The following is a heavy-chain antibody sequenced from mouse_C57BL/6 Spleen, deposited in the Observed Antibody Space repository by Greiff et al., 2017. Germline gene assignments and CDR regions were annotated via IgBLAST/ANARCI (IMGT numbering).Heavy chain of an antibody. CDR3: ARRESSGLAWFAY. CDR1: GFTFSDYY. CDR2: ISNGGGST. V-gene: IGHV5-12*01. Sequence: EVQGVESGGGLVQPGGSLKLSCAASGFTFSDYYMYWVRQTPEKRLEWVAYISNGGGSTYYPDTVKGRFTLSRDNAKNTLYLQMSRLKSEDTEMYDCARRESSGLAWFAYWGQGTLVTVSA. D-gene: IGHD3-2*02. J-gene: IGHJ3*01.